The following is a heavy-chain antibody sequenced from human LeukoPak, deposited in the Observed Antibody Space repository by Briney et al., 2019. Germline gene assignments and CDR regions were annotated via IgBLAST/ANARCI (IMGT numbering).Heavy chain of an antibody. CDR3: AKDRFPFGDY. Sequence: GGSLRLSCAASELHAMTWVCQGPGKGLERVSAISRSGGSTYYADSVKGRFTISRDKSNNTMYLQMNSLRAEDTAVYYCAKDRFPFGDYWGQGTLVTVSS. V-gene: IGHV3-23*01. CDR2: ISRSGGST. J-gene: IGHJ4*02. D-gene: IGHD3-16*01. CDR1: ELHA.